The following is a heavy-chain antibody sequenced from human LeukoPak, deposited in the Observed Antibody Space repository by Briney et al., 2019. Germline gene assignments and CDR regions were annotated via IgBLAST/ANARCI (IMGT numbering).Heavy chain of an antibody. D-gene: IGHD3-10*01. CDR1: GRSIRSVY. J-gene: IGHJ5*02. CDR2: IYATDLT. Sequence: PSETLSLTCTVSGRSIRSVYWNWIRQPAGKGLEWIERIYATDLTNYNPSRKSRVTLSVDMSKNELSLTLRSVTAADTAVYYCARGFGSGTSPIDLWGQGALVTVSS. V-gene: IGHV4-4*07. CDR3: ARGFGSGTSPIDL.